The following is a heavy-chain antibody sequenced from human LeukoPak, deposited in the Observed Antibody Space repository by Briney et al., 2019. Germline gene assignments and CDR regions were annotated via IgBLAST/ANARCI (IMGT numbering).Heavy chain of an antibody. CDR2: IIPIFGTA. CDR3: AREIFYGSGSYGY. J-gene: IGHJ4*02. D-gene: IGHD3-10*01. Sequence: SAKVSCKASGGTFSSYAISWVRQAPGQGLEWMGGIIPIFGTANYAQKFQGRVTITADESTSTAYMELSSLRSEDTAVYYCAREIFYGSGSYGYWGQGTLVTVSS. CDR1: GGTFSSYA. V-gene: IGHV1-69*13.